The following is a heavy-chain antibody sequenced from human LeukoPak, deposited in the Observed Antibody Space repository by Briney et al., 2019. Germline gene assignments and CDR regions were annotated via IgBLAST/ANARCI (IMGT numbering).Heavy chain of an antibody. V-gene: IGHV4-59*01. CDR1: GGSISSYY. Sequence: KSSETLSLTCTVSGGSISSYYWSWIRQPSGKGLEWIGYIYYSGSTNYNPSLKSRVTISVDTSKNQFSLKLSSVTAADTAVYYCARLKVEENMVRGVIKGQSPQSSYYYMDVWGKGTTVTISS. J-gene: IGHJ6*03. CDR3: ARLKVEENMVRGVIKGQSPQSSYYYMDV. CDR2: IYYSGST. D-gene: IGHD3-10*01.